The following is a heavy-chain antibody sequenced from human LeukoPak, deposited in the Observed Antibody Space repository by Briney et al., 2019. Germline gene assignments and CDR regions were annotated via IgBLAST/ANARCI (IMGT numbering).Heavy chain of an antibody. CDR3: HKGEQWLGRLTGEAFDI. Sequence: ASVKVSCKASGYTFTSYAMNWVRQAPGQGLEWMGWINTNTGNPTYAQGFTGRFVFSLDTSVSTAYLQISSLKAEDTAVYYCHKGEQWLGRLTGEAFDIWGQGTMVTVSS. CDR1: GYTFTSYA. V-gene: IGHV7-4-1*02. CDR2: INTNTGNP. D-gene: IGHD6-19*01. J-gene: IGHJ3*02.